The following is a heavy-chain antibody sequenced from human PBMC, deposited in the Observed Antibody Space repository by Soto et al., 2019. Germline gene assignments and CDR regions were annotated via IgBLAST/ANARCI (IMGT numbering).Heavy chain of an antibody. CDR1: GFTFSSYA. J-gene: IGHJ6*03. V-gene: IGHV3-23*01. CDR3: AKDMVHCSGGSCYSYQYYYYMDV. D-gene: IGHD2-15*01. Sequence: GGSLRLSCAASGFTFSSYAMGWVRQAPGKGLEWVSAISGSGGSTYYADSVKGRFTISRDNSKNTLYLQMNSLRAEDTAVHYCAKDMVHCSGGSCYSYQYYYYMDVWGKGTTVTVSS. CDR2: ISGSGGST.